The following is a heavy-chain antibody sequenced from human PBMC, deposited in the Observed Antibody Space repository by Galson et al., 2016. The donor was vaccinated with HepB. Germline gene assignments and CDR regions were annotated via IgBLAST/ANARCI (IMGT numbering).Heavy chain of an antibody. CDR2: IWPSDSET. J-gene: IGHJ4*02. D-gene: IGHD5-24*01. CDR1: GYIFTTNY. Sequence: QSGAEVKKAGESLKISCKGSGYIFTTNYIAWVRQMPGKGLEWMGIIWPSDSETRYSPPFQGQVTFSADKSINTAYLQWSSLKASDTAMYYCPRLSNDGYNFFDSWGQGTLVTVSS. V-gene: IGHV5-51*01. CDR3: PRLSNDGYNFFDS.